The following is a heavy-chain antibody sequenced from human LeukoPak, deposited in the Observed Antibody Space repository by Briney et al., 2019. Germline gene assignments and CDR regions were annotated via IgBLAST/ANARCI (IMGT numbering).Heavy chain of an antibody. J-gene: IGHJ4*02. CDR3: ARDAGITGTTDLDY. D-gene: IGHD1-7*01. Sequence: SETLSLTCTVSGGSISSYYWSWIRQPAGKGLEWIGRIYTSGSTNYNPSLKSRVTMSVDTSKNQFSLKLSSVTAADTAVYYCARDAGITGTTDLDYWGQGTLVTVSS. V-gene: IGHV4-4*07. CDR2: IYTSGST. CDR1: GGSISSYY.